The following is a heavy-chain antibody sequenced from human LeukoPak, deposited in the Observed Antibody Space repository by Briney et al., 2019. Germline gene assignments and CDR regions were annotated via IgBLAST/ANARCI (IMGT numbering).Heavy chain of an antibody. CDR3: VRWVTGLDY. CDR1: GFTFSTYA. CDR2: ISSDGIRT. Sequence: PGGSLRLSCSASGFTFSTYAMRWVRQAPGKGLEYVSAISSDGIRTYYADSVKGRFTISRDNSKNKVYVQMSSLRSEDTAVYYCVRWVTGLDYWGQGILVTVSS. J-gene: IGHJ4*02. D-gene: IGHD2-21*02. V-gene: IGHV3-64*03.